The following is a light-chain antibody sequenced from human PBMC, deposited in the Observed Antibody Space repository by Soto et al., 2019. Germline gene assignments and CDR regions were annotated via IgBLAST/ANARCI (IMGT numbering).Light chain of an antibody. Sequence: ETVMTQSPATLSVSPGDTATLSCRSSQNVHINLAWYQQKPGQAPTLLIYGVSARAPGVPARFSGAGSGTEFTLTIRSLQSADFAVYYCQQYETWPRTFGRGTKVAIQ. CDR3: QQYETWPRT. CDR1: QNVHIN. CDR2: GVS. J-gene: IGKJ2*01. V-gene: IGKV3-15*01.